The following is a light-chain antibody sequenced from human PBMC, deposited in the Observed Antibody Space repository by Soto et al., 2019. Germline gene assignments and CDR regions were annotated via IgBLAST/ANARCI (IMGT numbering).Light chain of an antibody. CDR3: QKYNSAPKA. CDR2: GAC. V-gene: IGKV1-27*01. Sequence: DIQMTHSPSSLSAAVGDRVTITCRASQCIFNYLAWYQHRPGKVPNLLIYGACNLQSGVPSRSSGSRFGTDFTLTIHGLHSEDVATYYCQKYNSAPKACGGGTQV. J-gene: IGKJ4*01. CDR1: QCIFNY.